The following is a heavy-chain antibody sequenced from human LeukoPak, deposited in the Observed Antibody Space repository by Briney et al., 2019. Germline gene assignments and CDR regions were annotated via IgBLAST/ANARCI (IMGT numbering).Heavy chain of an antibody. J-gene: IGHJ4*02. CDR2: IKQDGSEK. D-gene: IGHD3-10*01. Sequence: GGSLRLSCAASGFTFSSYWMSWVRQAPGKGLEWVANIKQDGSEKYYVDSVKGRFTISRDNAKNSLYLQMNSLRAEDTAVYYCATLRGILWFGEFDYWGQGTLVTVSS. CDR1: GFTFSSYW. CDR3: ATLRGILWFGEFDY. V-gene: IGHV3-7*01.